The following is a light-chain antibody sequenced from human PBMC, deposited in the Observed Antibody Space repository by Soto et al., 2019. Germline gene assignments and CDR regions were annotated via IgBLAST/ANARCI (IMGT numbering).Light chain of an antibody. CDR2: EVT. CDR1: SNDVGAHNF. J-gene: IGLJ3*02. CDR3: AAMDDYRSGPV. V-gene: IGLV2-14*01. Sequence: QSVLTQPASVSGSPGQSITISCTGTSNDVGAHNFVSWYQQHPGKAPKVLIYEVTNRPSGVSNRFSGSKSGNTASLTISGLQAEDEADYYCAAMDDYRSGPVFGGGTKLTVL.